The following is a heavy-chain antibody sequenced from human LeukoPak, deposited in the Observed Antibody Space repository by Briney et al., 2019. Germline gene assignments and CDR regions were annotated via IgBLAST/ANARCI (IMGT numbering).Heavy chain of an antibody. D-gene: IGHD6-13*01. Sequence: SETLSLTCAVYSGSFSGYYWSWIRQPPGKGLEWIGEINHSGSTNYNPSLKSRVTISVDTSKNQFSLKLSSVTAADTAVYYCARRAAAGTYYYYGMDVWGQGTTVTVSS. CDR3: ARRAAAGTYYYYGMDV. J-gene: IGHJ6*02. CDR2: INHSGST. V-gene: IGHV4-34*01. CDR1: SGSFSGYY.